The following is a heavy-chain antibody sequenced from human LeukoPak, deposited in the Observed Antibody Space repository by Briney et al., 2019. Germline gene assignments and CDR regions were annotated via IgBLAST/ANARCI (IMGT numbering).Heavy chain of an antibody. CDR1: GGTFSSYA. J-gene: IGHJ4*02. CDR2: IIPILGIA. V-gene: IGHV1-69*04. D-gene: IGHD1-26*01. CDR3: ARIGGSYEDLDY. Sequence: SVKVSCKASGGTFSSYAISWVRQAPGQGLEWMGGIIPILGIANYAQKFQGRVTITADKSTSTAYMELSSLRSEDTAVYYCARIGGSYEDLDYWGQGTLVTVSS.